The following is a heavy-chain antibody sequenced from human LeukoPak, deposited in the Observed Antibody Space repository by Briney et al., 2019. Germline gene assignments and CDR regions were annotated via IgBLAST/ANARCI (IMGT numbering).Heavy chain of an antibody. J-gene: IGHJ6*03. CDR2: IYSGGTT. V-gene: IGHV3-53*01. Sequence: PGGSLRLSCAASGFTVSSNFMSWVRQAPGKGLEWVSVIYSGGTTYYADSVKGRFTISRDISKNTLHLQMNSLRAEDTAVHYCARDGYGYNYMDVWGRGTTVTVSS. CDR3: ARDGYGYNYMDV. D-gene: IGHD5-12*01. CDR1: GFTVSSNF.